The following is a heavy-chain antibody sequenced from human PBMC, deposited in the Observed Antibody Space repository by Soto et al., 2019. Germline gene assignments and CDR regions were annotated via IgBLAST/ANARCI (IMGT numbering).Heavy chain of an antibody. V-gene: IGHV3-23*01. Sequence: EVQLLESGGGLVQPGGSLRLSCAASGFTISNYAMSWVRQAPGKGLEWVSGSSGSGSSTFYADSVKGRFTISRDNSKNTVYLQMNSLRAEDTAVYYCAKDSSLSRYDILTNWFDPWGQGTLVTVSS. CDR2: SSGSGSST. D-gene: IGHD3-9*01. CDR3: AKDSSLSRYDILTNWFDP. J-gene: IGHJ5*02. CDR1: GFTISNYA.